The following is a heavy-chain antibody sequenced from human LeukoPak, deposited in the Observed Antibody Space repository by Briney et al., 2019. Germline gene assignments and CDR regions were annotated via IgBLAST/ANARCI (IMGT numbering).Heavy chain of an antibody. CDR3: TTVGDCSSTSCHSAGFDP. V-gene: IGHV4-31*03. CDR1: GGSISSGGYY. Sequence: SETLSLTCTVSGGSISSGGYYWSWIRQHPGKGLEWIGYIYYSGSTYYNPSLKSRVTISVATSKNQFSLKLSSVTAADTAVYYCTTVGDCSSTSCHSAGFDPWGQGTLVTVSS. J-gene: IGHJ5*02. D-gene: IGHD2-2*01. CDR2: IYYSGST.